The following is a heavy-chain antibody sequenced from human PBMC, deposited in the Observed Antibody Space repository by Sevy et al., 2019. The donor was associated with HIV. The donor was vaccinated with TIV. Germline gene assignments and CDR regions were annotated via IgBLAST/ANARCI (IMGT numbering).Heavy chain of an antibody. CDR2: ISWNSRNI. CDR1: GFPFNDHA. J-gene: IGHJ6*02. V-gene: IGHV3-9*01. CDR3: AKDINRGCDGVNCYSYYYYFSGLDV. Sequence: GGSLRLSCAASGFPFNDHAMHWVRVVPGKGLEWVSGISWNSRNIGYADSVKGRFTISRDNTRHSVYLEMHSLRPEDTALYYCAKDINRGCDGVNCYSYYYYFSGLDVWGQGTTVTVSS. D-gene: IGHD2-21*01.